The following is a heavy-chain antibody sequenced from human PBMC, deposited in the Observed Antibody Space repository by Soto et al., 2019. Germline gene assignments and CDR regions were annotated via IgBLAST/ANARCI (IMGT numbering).Heavy chain of an antibody. CDR2: INHSGST. CDR1: GGSFSGYY. Sequence: LSLTCAVYGGSFSGYYWSWIRQPPGKGLGWIGEINHSGSTNYNPSLKSRVTISVDTSKNQFSLKLSSVTAADTAVYYCAGRFIAAAGNYWGQGTLVTVSS. D-gene: IGHD6-13*01. CDR3: AGRFIAAAGNY. V-gene: IGHV4-34*01. J-gene: IGHJ4*02.